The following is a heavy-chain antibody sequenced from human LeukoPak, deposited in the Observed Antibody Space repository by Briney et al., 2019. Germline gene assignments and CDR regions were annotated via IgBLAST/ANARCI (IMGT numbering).Heavy chain of an antibody. CDR1: GDSISSYY. Sequence: SETLSLTCTVSGDSISSYYWSWIRQPPGKGLEWIGCIYYSGNTNYNPSLKSRVTISIDTSKNQFSLKLTSVTAADTAVYYCARDRSSWLKDMDVWGQGTTVTVSS. CDR3: ARDRSSWLKDMDV. D-gene: IGHD6-13*01. V-gene: IGHV4-59*12. J-gene: IGHJ6*02. CDR2: IYYSGNT.